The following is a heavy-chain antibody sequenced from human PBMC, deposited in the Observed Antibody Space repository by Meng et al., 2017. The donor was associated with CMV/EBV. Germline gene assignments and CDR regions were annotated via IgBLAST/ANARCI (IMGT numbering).Heavy chain of an antibody. CDR3: ARLPHSSSGYYYYGMDV. J-gene: IGHJ6*02. V-gene: IGHV1-18*01. Sequence: ASVKVSCKASGYTFTSYGISWVRQAPGQGLEWMGWISAYNGNTNYAQKLQGRVTMTTDTSTSTAYMGLRSLRSDDTAVYYCARLPHSSSGYYYYGMDVWGQGTTVTVSS. CDR2: ISAYNGNT. D-gene: IGHD6-13*01. CDR1: GYTFTSYG.